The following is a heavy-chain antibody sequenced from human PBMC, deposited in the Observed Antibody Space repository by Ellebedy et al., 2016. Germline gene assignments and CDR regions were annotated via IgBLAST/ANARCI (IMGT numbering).Heavy chain of an antibody. CDR1: GFTFSSYS. CDR3: TTVSWLAFDY. D-gene: IGHD3-9*01. Sequence: GGSLRLSCAASGFTFSSYSMNWVRQAPGKGLEWVSSISSSSSYKYYADSVKGRFTISRDNAKNSLFLQMDGLRAEDTALYYCTTVSWLAFDYWGQGALVSVSP. J-gene: IGHJ4*02. CDR2: ISSSSSYK. V-gene: IGHV3-21*04.